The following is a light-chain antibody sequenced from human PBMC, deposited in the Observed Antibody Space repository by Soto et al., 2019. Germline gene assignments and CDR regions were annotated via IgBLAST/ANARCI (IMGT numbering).Light chain of an antibody. CDR3: QQYSDNWT. CDR1: QSISSW. V-gene: IGKV1-5*03. Sequence: DIQMTQSPSTLSASVGDRVTITCRASQSISSWLAWYQQKPGTAPNLLIYKASTLQGGVPSRFSGSGSGTEFTLTIGSLQPDDSAIYYCQQYSDNWTFGQGTKVDIK. J-gene: IGKJ1*01. CDR2: KAS.